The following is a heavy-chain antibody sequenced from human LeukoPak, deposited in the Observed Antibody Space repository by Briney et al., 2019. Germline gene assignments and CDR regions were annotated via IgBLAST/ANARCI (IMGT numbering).Heavy chain of an antibody. CDR3: ARERSRSGWFYQAIDY. Sequence: GGSLRLSCAASGFTFSSYAMHWVRQAPGKGLEWVAVISYDGSNKYYADSVKGRFTISRDNSKNTLNLQMNSLRAEDTAVYYCARERSRSGWFYQAIDYWGQGTLVTVSS. CDR2: ISYDGSNK. D-gene: IGHD6-19*01. V-gene: IGHV3-30-3*01. CDR1: GFTFSSYA. J-gene: IGHJ4*02.